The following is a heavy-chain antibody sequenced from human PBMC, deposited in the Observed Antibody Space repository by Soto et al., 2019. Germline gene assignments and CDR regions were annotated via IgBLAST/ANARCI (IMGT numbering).Heavy chain of an antibody. V-gene: IGHV3-30-3*01. CDR2: ISYDGSNK. J-gene: IGHJ4*02. CDR3: ARDMGYSSGWYSFDY. Sequence: GGSLRLSCAASGFTFSSYAMHWVRQAPGKGLEWVAVISYDGSNKYYADSVKGRFTISRDNSKNTLYLQMNSLRAEDTAVYYCARDMGYSSGWYSFDYWGQGTLVTVSS. D-gene: IGHD6-19*01. CDR1: GFTFSSYA.